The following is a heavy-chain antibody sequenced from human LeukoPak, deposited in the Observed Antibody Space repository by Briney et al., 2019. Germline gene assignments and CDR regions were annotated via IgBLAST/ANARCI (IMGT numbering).Heavy chain of an antibody. CDR2: IYSCGSRT. CDR3: ARQLSSITSCPNY. CDR1: GYSFATLL. V-gene: IGHV5-51*01. J-gene: IGHJ4*02. D-gene: IGHD2-2*01. Sequence: GEALKISWRGSGYSFATLLIGWVPQMPGEGLGWMWIIYSCGSRTTYSPSFQGQVTISADKSISTAYLQWSSLKASDSAMYYCARQLSSITSCPNYWGPGTLVTVSS.